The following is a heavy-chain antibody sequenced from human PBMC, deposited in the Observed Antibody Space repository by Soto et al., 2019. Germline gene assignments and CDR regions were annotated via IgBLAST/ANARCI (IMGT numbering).Heavy chain of an antibody. CDR2: IYYSGST. J-gene: IGHJ6*02. Sequence: SETLSLTCAVSGGSISSSSYYWGWIRQPPGKGLEWIGSIYYSGSTYYNPSLKSRVTISVDTSKNQFSLKLSSVTAADTAVYNCARHAGYSSGWYPGGNYYYYGMDVWGQGTTVTVSS. V-gene: IGHV4-39*01. CDR3: ARHAGYSSGWYPGGNYYYYGMDV. CDR1: GGSISSSSYY. D-gene: IGHD6-19*01.